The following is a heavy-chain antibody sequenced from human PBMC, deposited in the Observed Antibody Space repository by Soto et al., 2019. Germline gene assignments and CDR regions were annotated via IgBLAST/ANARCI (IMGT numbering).Heavy chain of an antibody. J-gene: IGHJ4*02. CDR2: ISWSSGST. CDR1: GFTFHDYG. D-gene: IGHD1-26*01. CDR3: AKALSGSYLCYFDS. Sequence: EVQLVESGGDMVQPGRSLRLSCAASGFTFHDYGMNWVRQAPGKGLEWLSGISWSSGSTGYADSVKGRFTISRDNAKNSLYLQMNSLTVEDTAMYYCAKALSGSYLCYFDSWGQGTPVTVSS. V-gene: IGHV3-9*01.